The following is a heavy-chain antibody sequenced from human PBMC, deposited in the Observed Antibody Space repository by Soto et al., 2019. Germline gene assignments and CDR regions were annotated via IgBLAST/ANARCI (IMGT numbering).Heavy chain of an antibody. CDR3: ARVGHIVVVTAIPDYYYYGMDV. CDR2: INAGNGNT. D-gene: IGHD2-21*02. J-gene: IGHJ6*02. V-gene: IGHV1-3*01. CDR1: GCTFTSYA. Sequence: ASVKVSCKASGCTFTSYAMHWVRQAPGQRLEWMGWINAGNGNTKYSQKFQGRVTITRDTSASTAYMELSSLRSEDTAVYYCARVGHIVVVTAIPDYYYYGMDVWGQGTTVTVSS.